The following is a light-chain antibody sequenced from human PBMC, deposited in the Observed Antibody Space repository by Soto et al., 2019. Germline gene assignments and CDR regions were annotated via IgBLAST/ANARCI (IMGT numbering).Light chain of an antibody. CDR1: QSVRSSY. J-gene: IGKJ4*01. Sequence: EIVLTQSPGTLSLSPGERATLSCRASQSVRSSYLAWYQQKPGQAPRLLIYGASTRATGIPDRFSGSVSGTDFTLTISGLDPEDFAVYYCHQYGSTPLTFGGGTKVEIK. CDR3: HQYGSTPLT. CDR2: GAS. V-gene: IGKV3-20*01.